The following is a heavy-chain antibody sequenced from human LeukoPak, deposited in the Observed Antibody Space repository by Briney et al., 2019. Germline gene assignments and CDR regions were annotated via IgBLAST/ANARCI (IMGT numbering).Heavy chain of an antibody. D-gene: IGHD3-10*01. J-gene: IGHJ4*02. CDR2: IYYSGST. Sequence: SETLSLTCTVSGGSISSHYWSWIRQPPGKGLEWIGYIYYSGSTNYNPSLKSRVTISVDTSKNQFSLKLSSVTAADTAVYYCARAGRNYYDYWGQGTLVTVSS. V-gene: IGHV4-59*11. CDR3: ARAGRNYYDY. CDR1: GGSISSHY.